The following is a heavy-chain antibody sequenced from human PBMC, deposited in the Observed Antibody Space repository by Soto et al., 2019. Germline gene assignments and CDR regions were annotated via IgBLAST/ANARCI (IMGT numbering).Heavy chain of an antibody. Sequence: ASGKVCFEAAGYGFTGYGISWVRQAPGQGLEWMGWISAYNGNTNYAQKLQGRVTMTTDTSTSTAYMELRSLRSDDTAVYYCARVGAAAGLFYYYGMDFWGQVTTVTVSS. CDR3: ARVGAAAGLFYYYGMDF. J-gene: IGHJ6*02. CDR2: ISAYNGNT. CDR1: GYGFTGYG. D-gene: IGHD6-13*01. V-gene: IGHV1-18*01.